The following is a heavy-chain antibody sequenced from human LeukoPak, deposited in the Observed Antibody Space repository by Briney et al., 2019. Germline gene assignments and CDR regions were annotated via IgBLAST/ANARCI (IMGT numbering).Heavy chain of an antibody. CDR2: ISYDGSNK. J-gene: IGHJ3*02. CDR1: GFTFSSYA. Sequence: GGSLRLSCAASGFTFSSYAMHWVRQAPGKGLEWVAVISYDGSNKYYADSVKGRFTISRDNSKNTLYLQMNSLRAEDTAVYYCARGSVPAAIFAFDIWGQGTMVTVSS. D-gene: IGHD2-2*02. V-gene: IGHV3-30-3*01. CDR3: ARGSVPAAIFAFDI.